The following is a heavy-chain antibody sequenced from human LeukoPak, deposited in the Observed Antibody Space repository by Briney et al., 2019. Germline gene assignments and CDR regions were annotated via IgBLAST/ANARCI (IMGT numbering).Heavy chain of an antibody. J-gene: IGHJ4*02. D-gene: IGHD2-2*01. V-gene: IGHV3-43D*03. CDR3: AKGPYCSSTSCEYYFDY. Sequence: GGSLRLSCAASGFTFDDYAMHWVRQAPGKGLEWVSLISWDGGSTYYADSVKGRFTISRDNSKNSLYLQMNSLRAEDTALYYCAKGPYCSSTSCEYYFDYWGQGTLVTVSS. CDR1: GFTFDDYA. CDR2: ISWDGGST.